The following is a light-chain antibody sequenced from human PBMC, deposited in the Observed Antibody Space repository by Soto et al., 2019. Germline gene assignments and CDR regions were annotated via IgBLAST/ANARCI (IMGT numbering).Light chain of an antibody. CDR3: TSYTSRYTLV. CDR2: DVS. Sequence: QSALTQPASVSGSPGQSITISCTGTSSDVGGYNYVSWYQQHPGKAPKLMIYDVSNRPSGVSNRFSGSKSGNTASLTISGLQAEYEADYYCTSYTSRYTLVFGGGTKLTVL. V-gene: IGLV2-14*01. CDR1: SSDVGGYNY. J-gene: IGLJ2*01.